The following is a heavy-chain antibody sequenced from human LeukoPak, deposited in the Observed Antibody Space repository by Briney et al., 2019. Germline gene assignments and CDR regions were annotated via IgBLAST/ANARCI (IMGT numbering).Heavy chain of an antibody. CDR3: ARDKDGMDV. J-gene: IGHJ6*02. V-gene: IGHV1-2*02. CDR2: INPNSGGT. CDR1: GYTFTGYY. Sequence: ASVKVSCKASGYTFTGYYVHWVRQAPGQGLERMGWINPNSGGTYYAQKFQGRVTMTRDTSISTAYMELSRLKADDTAVYYCARDKDGMDVWGQGTTVTVSS.